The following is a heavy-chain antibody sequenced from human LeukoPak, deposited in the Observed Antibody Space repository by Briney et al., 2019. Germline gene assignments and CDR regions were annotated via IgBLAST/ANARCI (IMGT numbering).Heavy chain of an antibody. D-gene: IGHD6-13*01. CDR2: IYTSGST. CDR1: GGSISSYY. J-gene: IGHJ6*03. V-gene: IGHV4-4*07. CDR3: ARAPAAGTTYYYYYMDV. Sequence: PSETLSLTCTVSGGSISSYYWSWIRQPAGKGLEGIGRIYTSGSTNYNPSLKSRVTMSVDTSKNQFSLKLSSVTAADTAVYYCARAPAAGTTYYYYYMDVWGKGTTVTVSS.